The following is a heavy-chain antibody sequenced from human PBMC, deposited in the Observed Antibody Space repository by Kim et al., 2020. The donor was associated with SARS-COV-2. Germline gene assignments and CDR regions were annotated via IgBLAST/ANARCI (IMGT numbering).Heavy chain of an antibody. CDR3: AKLPSRTSFIDY. J-gene: IGHJ4*02. Sequence: GGSLRLSCAASGFTFSSYGMHWVRQAPGKGLEWVAVISYDGSNKDYADSVKGRFTISRDNSKNTLYLQMNSLRAEDTAVYYCAKLPSRTSFIDYWGQGT. CDR2: ISYDGSNK. V-gene: IGHV3-30*18. CDR1: GFTFSSYG. D-gene: IGHD2-2*01.